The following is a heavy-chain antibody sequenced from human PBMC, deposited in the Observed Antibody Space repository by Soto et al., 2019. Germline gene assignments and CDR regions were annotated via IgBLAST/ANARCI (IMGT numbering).Heavy chain of an antibody. V-gene: IGHV3-23*01. CDR3: TKTGTLLTGNNWFDR. J-gene: IGHJ5*02. CDR2: ISVDGRRT. CDR1: DFTFSSYA. D-gene: IGHD3-9*01. Sequence: WGSLRLSCASSDFTFSSYAMTWVRQAPGKGLEWVSGISVDGRRTYYADSVKGRFTISRDNSENTLYLQMNSLRADDTAVYYCTKTGTLLTGNNWFDRWGQGTLVTVSS.